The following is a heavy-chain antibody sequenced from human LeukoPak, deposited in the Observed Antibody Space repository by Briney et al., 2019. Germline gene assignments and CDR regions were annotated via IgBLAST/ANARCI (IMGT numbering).Heavy chain of an antibody. CDR2: ISSSGSTI. J-gene: IGHJ6*02. CDR3: ARDLALYTIFGRMDV. CDR1: GFTFSSYS. D-gene: IGHD3-3*01. V-gene: IGHV3-48*02. Sequence: PGGSLRLSCAASGFTFSSYSMTWVRQAPGKGLEWISYISSSGSTIYYADSVKGRFTISRDNAKNSLYLQMNSLRDEDTAVYYCARDLALYTIFGRMDVWGQGTTVTVSS.